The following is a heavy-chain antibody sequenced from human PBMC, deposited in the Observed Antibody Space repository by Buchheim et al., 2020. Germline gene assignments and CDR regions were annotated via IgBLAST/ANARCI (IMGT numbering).Heavy chain of an antibody. CDR1: GGSISSGGYS. CDR3: ARGPYSSGWIGY. CDR2: IYHSGST. D-gene: IGHD6-19*01. Sequence: QLQLQESGSGLVKPSQTLSLTCAVSGGSISSGGYSWSWIRQPPGKGLEWIGYIYHSGSTYYNTSLKSRVTISVDRSKNQFSLKLSSVTAADTAVYYCARGPYSSGWIGYWGQGTL. V-gene: IGHV4-30-2*01. J-gene: IGHJ4*02.